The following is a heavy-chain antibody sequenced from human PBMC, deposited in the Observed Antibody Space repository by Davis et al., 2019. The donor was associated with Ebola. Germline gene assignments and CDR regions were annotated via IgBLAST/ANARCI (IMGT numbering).Heavy chain of an antibody. Sequence: AASVQVSCKASGYTFTGYYMHWVRQAPGQGLEWMGWINPNSGGTNYAQKFQGWVTMTRDTSISTAYMELSRLRSDDTAVYYCARDVGSSWYGLDYWGQGTLVTVSS. D-gene: IGHD6-13*01. V-gene: IGHV1-2*04. CDR3: ARDVGSSWYGLDY. CDR1: GYTFTGYY. CDR2: INPNSGGT. J-gene: IGHJ4*02.